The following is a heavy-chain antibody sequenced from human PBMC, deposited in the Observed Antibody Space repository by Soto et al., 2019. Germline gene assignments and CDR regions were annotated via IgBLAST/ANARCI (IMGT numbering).Heavy chain of an antibody. D-gene: IGHD3-3*01. J-gene: IGHJ4*02. CDR3: TIGKEVEGFRFVRWWVHD. V-gene: IGHV3-15*01. CDR1: GFSFSNAY. Sequence: EVQLVESGGGFVKPGGSLTLSCAASGFSFSNAYMNWVRPAPGRGLEWVGRIKSESDGATRDYAAPVKGRLTISRDNSRNPVYLQMNSLETEDTGIYSCTIGKEVEGFRFVRWWVHDCGQGTLVTVSS. CDR2: IKSESDGATR.